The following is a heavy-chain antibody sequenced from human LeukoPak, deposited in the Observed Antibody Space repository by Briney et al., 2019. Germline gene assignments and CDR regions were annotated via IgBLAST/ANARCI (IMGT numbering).Heavy chain of an antibody. J-gene: IGHJ6*03. CDR3: ARDGVSTYYYGSGFMDV. CDR1: GYTFTSCY. V-gene: IGHV1-46*01. D-gene: IGHD3-10*01. CDR2: INPSGGST. Sequence: GASVKVSCKASGYTFTSCYMHWVRQAPGQGLEWMGIINPSGGSTSYAQKFQGRVTMTRDTSTSTVYMEPSSLRSEDTAVYYCARDGVSTYYYGSGFMDVWGKGTTVTISS.